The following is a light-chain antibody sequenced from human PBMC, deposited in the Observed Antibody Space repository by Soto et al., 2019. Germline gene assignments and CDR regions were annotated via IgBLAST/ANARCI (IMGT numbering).Light chain of an antibody. V-gene: IGLV2-14*01. CDR3: SSYTSSSTYV. Sequence: SALTQPHYESRYPGQSINVSCTGTRSDVGGYNYVSWYQQHPGKVPKLMIYDVTNRPPGISNRFSASKSGNTASLTISGLQAEDETDYDSSSYTSSSTYVFGTGTKVTVL. CDR1: RSDVGGYNY. J-gene: IGLJ1*01. CDR2: DVT.